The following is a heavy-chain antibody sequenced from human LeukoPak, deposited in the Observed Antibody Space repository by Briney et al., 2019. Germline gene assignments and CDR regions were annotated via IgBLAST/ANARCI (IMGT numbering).Heavy chain of an antibody. CDR2: ISYDGSNK. CDR1: GFTFSSYA. Sequence: GGSLRLSCAASGFTFSSYAMHWVRQAPGKGLEWVAVISYDGSNKYYADSVKGRFTISRDNSKNTLYRQMNSLRAEDTAVYYCARVIFGSYAIDYWGQGTLVTVSS. D-gene: IGHD1-26*01. V-gene: IGHV3-30-3*01. J-gene: IGHJ4*02. CDR3: ARVIFGSYAIDY.